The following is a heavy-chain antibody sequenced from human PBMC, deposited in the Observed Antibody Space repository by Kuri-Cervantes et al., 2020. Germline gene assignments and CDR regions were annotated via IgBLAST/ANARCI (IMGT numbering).Heavy chain of an antibody. CDR3: ARGGRYCSSTSCYTRWELYYYYGMDV. Sequence: ASVKVSCKASGYTFTSYDINWVRQAPGQGLEWMGWINPNSGGTNYAQKFQGRVTMTRNTSISTAHMELSSLRSEDTAVYYCARGGRYCSSTSCYTRWELYYYYGMDVWGQGTTVTVSS. V-gene: IGHV1-8*01. D-gene: IGHD2-2*02. CDR2: INPNSGGT. J-gene: IGHJ6*02. CDR1: GYTFTSYD.